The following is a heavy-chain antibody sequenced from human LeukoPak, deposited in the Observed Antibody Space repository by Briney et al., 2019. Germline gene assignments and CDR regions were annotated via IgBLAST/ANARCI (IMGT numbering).Heavy chain of an antibody. J-gene: IGHJ5*02. CDR1: GGSIRNHF. CDR2: IYYTTNP. D-gene: IGHD4-11*01. CDR3: ARDSNYFDA. V-gene: IGHV4-59*11. Sequence: PSETLSLTRSVAGGSIRNHFWSWIRLSPGKGLEWIGNIYYTTNPNYNPSLASRVTISIDTSKDQLSLKLNSVTAADTAVYYCARDSNYFDAWGQGTRVTVSS.